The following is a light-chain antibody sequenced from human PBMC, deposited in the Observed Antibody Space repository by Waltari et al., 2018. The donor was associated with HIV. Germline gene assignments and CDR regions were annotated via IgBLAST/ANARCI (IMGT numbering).Light chain of an antibody. J-gene: IGLJ2*01. CDR3: CSFTRLSAFV. V-gene: IGLV2-14*01. Sequence: QSALTQPASVSGSPGQSITISCGGTEGDIGGYTFVSWFQQYPGKAPTLVIFEVNHRPSVVSYRFSGSKSGNTASLTIPGLQAEDEGDYFCCSFTRLSAFVFGGGTRLTVL. CDR1: EGDIGGYTF. CDR2: EVN.